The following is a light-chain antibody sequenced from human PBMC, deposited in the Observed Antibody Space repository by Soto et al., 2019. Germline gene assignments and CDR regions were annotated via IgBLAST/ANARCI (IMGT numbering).Light chain of an antibody. CDR1: QDITIY. V-gene: IGKV1-33*01. CDR3: QHYENLPFT. J-gene: IGKJ3*01. CDR2: DAS. Sequence: DIQMIQSPSSLSASVGDRVTITCQASQDITIYLNWYQQRPGRAPKLLIYDASTLETGVPSRFSGSGSGTDFTFTISSLQPEDIATYYCQHYENLPFTFGPGTKVDI.